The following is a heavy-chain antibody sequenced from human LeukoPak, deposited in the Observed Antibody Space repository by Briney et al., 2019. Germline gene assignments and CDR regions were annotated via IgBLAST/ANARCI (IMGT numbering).Heavy chain of an antibody. CDR2: ITAFNGNT. D-gene: IGHD6-13*01. CDR3: ASFQIAAGFRDFDY. V-gene: IGHV1-2*02. CDR1: GFALYKYN. Sequence: GASVKVSCKASGFALYKYNIVWVRQAPGQGLEWVGWITAFNGNTNYAQKFQGRVTMTRDTSISTAYMELSRLRSDDTAVYYCASFQIAAGFRDFDYWGQGTLVTVSS. J-gene: IGHJ4*02.